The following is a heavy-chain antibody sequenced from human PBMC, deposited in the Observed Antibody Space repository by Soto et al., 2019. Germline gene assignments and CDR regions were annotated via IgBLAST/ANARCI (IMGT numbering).Heavy chain of an antibody. CDR3: AREGSSGWYGTLD. V-gene: IGHV4-34*01. Sequence: SETLSLTCAVYGGSLSGYYWSWIRQPPGKGLEWIGEINHSGSTNYNPFLKSRVTISVDTSKKQFSLTLSSVTAADTAVYYCAREGSSGWYGTLDWGQGTLVTVSS. CDR2: INHSGST. CDR1: GGSLSGYY. J-gene: IGHJ4*02. D-gene: IGHD6-19*01.